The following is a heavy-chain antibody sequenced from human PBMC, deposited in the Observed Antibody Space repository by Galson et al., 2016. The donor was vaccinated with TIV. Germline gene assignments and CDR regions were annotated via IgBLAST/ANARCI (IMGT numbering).Heavy chain of an antibody. Sequence: SVKVSCKASGGTFSNYAIVWVRQAPGQGLEWVGGIVPIFDTTNYAQKFQGRVTFTADESTATAYMQLSSLTSEDTAMHFCASPGGGTGGRWYYFDPWGPGTLVTVSS. CDR1: GGTFSNYA. CDR2: IVPIFDTT. V-gene: IGHV1-69*13. J-gene: IGHJ4*02. D-gene: IGHD6-13*01. CDR3: ASPGGGTGGRWYYFDP.